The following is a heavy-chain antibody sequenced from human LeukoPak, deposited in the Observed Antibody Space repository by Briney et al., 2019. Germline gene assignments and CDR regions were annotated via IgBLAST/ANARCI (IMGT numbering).Heavy chain of an antibody. D-gene: IGHD3-3*01. CDR2: IYYSGST. CDR3: ARFRRTLFGVVKFDY. CDR1: GDSISSSSYY. J-gene: IGHJ4*02. Sequence: PSETLSLTCTVSGDSISSSSYYWGWIRQPPGKGLEWIGYIYYSGSTNYNPSLKSRVTISVDTSKNQFSLKLSSVTAADTAVYYCARFRRTLFGVVKFDYWGQGTLVTVSS. V-gene: IGHV4-61*05.